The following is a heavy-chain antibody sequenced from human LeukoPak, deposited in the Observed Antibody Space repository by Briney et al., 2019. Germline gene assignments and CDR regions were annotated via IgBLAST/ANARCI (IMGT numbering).Heavy chain of an antibody. CDR2: INPNSGGT. V-gene: IGHV1-2*02. CDR3: ARVDFWSGTPYYYFDY. D-gene: IGHD3-3*01. Sequence: ASVKVSCKASGYTFTGYYMHWVRQAPGQGLEWMGWINPNSGGTNYAQKFQGRVTMTRDTSISTAYMELSRLRSDDTAVYYCARVDFWSGTPYYYFDYWGQGTLVTVSS. J-gene: IGHJ4*02. CDR1: GYTFTGYY.